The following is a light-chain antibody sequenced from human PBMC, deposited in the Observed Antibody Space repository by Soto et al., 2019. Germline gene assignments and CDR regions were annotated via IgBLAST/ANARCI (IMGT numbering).Light chain of an antibody. CDR3: SSYTTTRTVV. Sequence: QSVLTQPASVSGSPGQSITISCTGTSSDIGGFNYVSWYQHHPGKAPKLMIHNVSSRPSGVSDRFSGSKSGYTASLTVSGLHAEDEAEYDFSSYTTTRTVVVGGGTTLTVL. CDR1: SSDIGGFNY. V-gene: IGLV2-14*03. CDR2: NVS. J-gene: IGLJ2*01.